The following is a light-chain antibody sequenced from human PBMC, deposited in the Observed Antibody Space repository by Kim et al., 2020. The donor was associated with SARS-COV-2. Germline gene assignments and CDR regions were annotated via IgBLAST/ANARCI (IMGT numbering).Light chain of an antibody. V-gene: IGLV1-47*01. J-gene: IGLJ2*01. CDR1: SSNIASYY. CDR3: SAWDDSLSGAL. CDR2: RNT. Sequence: GQGVTISCSGTSSNIASYYVYWYQQLPGTAPRLLIYRNTQRPSGVPDRFSGSKSGTSASLAIGGLRSEDEADYYCSAWDDSLSGALFGGGTQLTVL.